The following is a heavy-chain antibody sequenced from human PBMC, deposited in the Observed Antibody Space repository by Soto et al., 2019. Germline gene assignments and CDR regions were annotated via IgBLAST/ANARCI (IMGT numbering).Heavy chain of an antibody. CDR2: IYWDDGK. Sequence: SGPTLVNPTQTLTLTCTLSGFSLNASGARVGWIRQPPGKALEWLALIYWDDGKRYSPSLKNRLTVTKDTLKNQVVLTMTNMDPADTGNYYSAHGQYSSDGWCLFEYWEQGTLVTVS. D-gene: IGHD5-18*01. CDR1: GFSLNASGAR. CDR3: AHGQYSSDGWCLFEY. J-gene: IGHJ4*02. V-gene: IGHV2-5*02.